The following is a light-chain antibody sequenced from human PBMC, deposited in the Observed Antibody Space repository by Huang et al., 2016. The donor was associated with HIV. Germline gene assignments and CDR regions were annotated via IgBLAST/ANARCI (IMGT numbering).Light chain of an antibody. CDR3: QQYDTFS. J-gene: IGKJ2*01. CDR1: RNLTNSQ. Sequence: EVVLTQSPGILSLSAGERASLACRASRNLTNSQLAWYQQKVGQPPIRLVFGASTRGAGVPERCTGGGSGRDVTLSIIGLEPDDFATYYCQQYDTFSFGQGTRLE. V-gene: IGKV3-20*01. CDR2: GAS.